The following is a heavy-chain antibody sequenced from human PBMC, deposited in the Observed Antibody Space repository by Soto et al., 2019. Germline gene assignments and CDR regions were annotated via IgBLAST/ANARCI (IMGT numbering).Heavy chain of an antibody. D-gene: IGHD2-2*01. V-gene: IGHV3-30*18. CDR1: GLTFSNYD. J-gene: IGHJ4*02. CDR2: ISYDGSNK. CDR3: AKDSGQLPQYFDY. Sequence: GGSLRLSCAASGLTFSNYDMHWVRQAPGKGLEWVTLISYDGSNKNYVDSVKGRFIISRDNSKNTLYLQMSSLRAEDTAIYFCAKDSGQLPQYFDYWGQGTQVSVSS.